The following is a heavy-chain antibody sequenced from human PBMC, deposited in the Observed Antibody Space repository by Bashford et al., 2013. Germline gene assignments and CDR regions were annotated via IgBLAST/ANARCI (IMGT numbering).Heavy chain of an antibody. CDR3: AKVIVSSSTGSFDY. D-gene: IGHD1-14*01. V-gene: IGHV3-23*01. Sequence: GGSLRLSCAASGFTFSNYAMSWVRQAPGKGLEWVSAISGSGGSTYYADSVKGRFTISRDNSKNTLYLQMNSLRAEDTAVYYCAKVIVSSSTGSFDYWGQGTLVTVSS. CDR2: ISGSGGST. CDR1: GFTFSNYA. J-gene: IGHJ4*02.